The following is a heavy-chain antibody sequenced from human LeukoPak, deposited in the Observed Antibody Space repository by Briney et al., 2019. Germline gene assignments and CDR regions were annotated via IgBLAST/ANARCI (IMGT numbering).Heavy chain of an antibody. D-gene: IGHD6-19*01. CDR1: GGSISSSSYY. J-gene: IGHJ5*02. CDR2: IYYSGST. V-gene: IGHV4-39*07. CDR3: ARERAIAVAGTANWFDP. Sequence: SETLSLTCTVSGGSISSSSYYWGWIRQPPGKGLEWIGSIYYSGSTYYNPSLKSRVTISVDTSKNQFSLKLSSVTAADTAVYYCARERAIAVAGTANWFDPWGQGTLVTVSS.